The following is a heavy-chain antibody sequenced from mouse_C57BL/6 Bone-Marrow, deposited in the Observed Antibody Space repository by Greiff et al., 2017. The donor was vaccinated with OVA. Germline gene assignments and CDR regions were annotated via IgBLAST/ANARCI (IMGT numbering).Heavy chain of an antibody. V-gene: IGHV14-4*01. Sequence: VQLQQSGAELVRPGASVKLSCTASGFNIKDDYMHWVKQRPEQGLEWIGWIDPENGDTEYASKFQGKATITADTSSNTAYLQLSSLTSEDTAVYYCTLTTVDAMDYWGQGTSVTVSS. CDR1: GFNIKDDY. J-gene: IGHJ4*01. D-gene: IGHD1-1*01. CDR2: IDPENGDT. CDR3: TLTTVDAMDY.